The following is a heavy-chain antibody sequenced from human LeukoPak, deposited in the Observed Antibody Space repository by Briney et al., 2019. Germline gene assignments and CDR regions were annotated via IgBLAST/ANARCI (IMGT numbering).Heavy chain of an antibody. CDR1: GFTFSSYG. J-gene: IGHJ4*02. D-gene: IGHD2-15*01. V-gene: IGHV3-33*01. Sequence: GGSLRLSCAASGFTFSSYGMHWVRQAPGKGLEWVAVIWYGGSNKYYADSVKGRFTISRDNSRNTLYLQMNSLRAEDTAVYYCAREVAASFDYWGQGTLVTVSS. CDR3: AREVAASFDY. CDR2: IWYGGSNK.